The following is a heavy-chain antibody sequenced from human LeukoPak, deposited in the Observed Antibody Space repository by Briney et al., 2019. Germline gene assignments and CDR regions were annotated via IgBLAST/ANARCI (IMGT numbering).Heavy chain of an antibody. CDR1: GFTFDDYG. J-gene: IGHJ4*02. D-gene: IGHD3-3*02. CDR3: TRVFSTSQAGDY. CDR2: INWNGGST. Sequence: GGSLRLSCAASGFTFDDYGMSWVRQAPGKGLEWVSVINWNGGSTGYADSVKGRFTISRDNAKNSLYLQMNSLRVEDTALYYCTRVFSTSQAGDYWGQGTLVTVSS. V-gene: IGHV3-20*04.